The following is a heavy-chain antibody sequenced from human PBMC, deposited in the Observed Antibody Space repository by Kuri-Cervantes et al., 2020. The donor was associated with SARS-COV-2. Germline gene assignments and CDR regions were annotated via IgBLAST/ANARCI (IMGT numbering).Heavy chain of an antibody. CDR1: GFTFSSYS. CDR3: ARDLGNNWNDPFAY. V-gene: IGHV3-21*01. D-gene: IGHD1-20*01. CDR2: ISSSSSYI. Sequence: GESLKISCAASGFTFSSYSMNWVRQAPGKGLEWVSSISSSSSYIYYADSVKGRYTISRDNAKNSLYLQMNSLRAEDTAVYYCARDLGNNWNDPFAYWGQGTLVTVSS. J-gene: IGHJ4*02.